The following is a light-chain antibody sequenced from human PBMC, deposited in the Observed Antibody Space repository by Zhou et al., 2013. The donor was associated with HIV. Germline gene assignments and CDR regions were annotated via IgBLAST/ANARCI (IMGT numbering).Light chain of an antibody. CDR2: GAS. Sequence: DIQMTQSPSTLSASVGDRVTITCRASQSISTSLAWYQQNPGKAPRLLIYGASGLQSGVPSRFSGSGSGTDYTLTISSLQPEDFATYYCQQAHSFPYTFGQGTKLETK. CDR1: QSISTS. V-gene: IGKV1-12*01. CDR3: QQAHSFPYT. J-gene: IGKJ2*01.